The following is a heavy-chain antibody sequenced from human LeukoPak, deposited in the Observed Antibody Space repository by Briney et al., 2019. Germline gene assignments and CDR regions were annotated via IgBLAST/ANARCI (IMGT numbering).Heavy chain of an antibody. Sequence: SETLSLTCTVSGGSISSYYWSWIRQPPGKGLEWIGYIYYSGSTDYNPSLKSRVTISVDTSKDQFSLKLSSVTAADTAVYYCARIKYYYDSSGYAHWYFDLWGRGTLVTVSS. J-gene: IGHJ2*01. CDR2: IYYSGST. D-gene: IGHD3-22*01. V-gene: IGHV4-59*01. CDR3: ARIKYYYDSSGYAHWYFDL. CDR1: GGSISSYY.